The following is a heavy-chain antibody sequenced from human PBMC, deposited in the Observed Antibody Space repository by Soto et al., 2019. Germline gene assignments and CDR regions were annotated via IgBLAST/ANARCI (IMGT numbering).Heavy chain of an antibody. CDR3: ARRGSASYWIDY. J-gene: IGHJ4*02. CDR1: GGSISSSDYY. Sequence: SETLSLTYSVSGGSISSSDYYWGWIRQPPGKGLEWIGSIHYSGTTYYNPSLKSRVTISVDTSKNQFSLKLTSVTAADTAVYYCARRGSASYWIDYWGQGTLVTVSS. D-gene: IGHD3-10*01. CDR2: IHYSGTT. V-gene: IGHV4-39*01.